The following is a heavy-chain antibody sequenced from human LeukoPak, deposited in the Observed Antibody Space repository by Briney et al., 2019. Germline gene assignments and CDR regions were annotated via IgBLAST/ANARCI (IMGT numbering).Heavy chain of an antibody. J-gene: IGHJ6*02. CDR3: ARLRPLEGDYYYNVMDV. CDR1: GGSISSYH. CDR2: IYYSGSP. Sequence: SETPSLTCSVSGGSISSYHWSWIRQPPGKGLEWIGYIYYSGSPNYNPSLKSRVTISVDTSKNQFSLNLNSVTAADTAVYYCARLRPLEGDYYYNVMDVWGQGTTVTVSS. D-gene: IGHD2-21*01. V-gene: IGHV4-59*01.